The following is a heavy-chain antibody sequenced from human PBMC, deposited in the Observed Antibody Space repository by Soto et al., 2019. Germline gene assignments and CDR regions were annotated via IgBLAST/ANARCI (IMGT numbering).Heavy chain of an antibody. CDR3: ARAITILRGEYYGMDV. CDR1: GGSISSSSYY. V-gene: IGHV4-39*07. J-gene: IGHJ6*02. Sequence: PSETLSLTCTVSGGSISSSSYYWGWIRQPPGKGLEWIGSIYYSGSTYYNPSLKSRVTISVDTSKNQFSLKLSSVTAADTAVYYCARAITILRGEYYGMDVWGQGTTVTV. CDR2: IYYSGST. D-gene: IGHD3-3*01.